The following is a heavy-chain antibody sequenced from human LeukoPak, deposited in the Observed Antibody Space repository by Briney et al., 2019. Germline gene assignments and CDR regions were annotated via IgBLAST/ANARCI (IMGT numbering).Heavy chain of an antibody. D-gene: IGHD1-20*01. Sequence: ASVKVSCKVSGYTLTELSMHWVRQAPGKGLEWMGGFDPEDGETIYAQKFQGRVTMTKDTSTDTAYMELSSLRSEDTAVYYCATVGITGTLWGQGTLVTVSS. CDR1: GYTLTELS. CDR2: FDPEDGET. CDR3: ATVGITGTL. V-gene: IGHV1-24*01. J-gene: IGHJ4*02.